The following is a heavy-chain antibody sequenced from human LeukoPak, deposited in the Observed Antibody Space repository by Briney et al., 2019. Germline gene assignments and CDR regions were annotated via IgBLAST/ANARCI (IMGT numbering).Heavy chain of an antibody. D-gene: IGHD3-10*02. CDR3: ARAHYVTASPAGGL. CDR2: IYHSGST. Sequence: PAETLSLTCAVSGGSISSSNWWSWVRQPPGEGLGWIGEIYHSGSTNYNPSLKSRVTISMDTSKNQFSLKLSSVTAADTAVYYCARAHYVTASPAGGLWGQGTLVTVSS. V-gene: IGHV4-4*02. J-gene: IGHJ4*02. CDR1: GGSISSSNW.